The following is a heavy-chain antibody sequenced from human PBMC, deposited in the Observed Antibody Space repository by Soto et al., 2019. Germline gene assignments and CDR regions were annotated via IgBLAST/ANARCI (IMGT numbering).Heavy chain of an antibody. J-gene: IGHJ5*02. Sequence: EVQLVESGGGLVKPGGSLRPSCAPFGFTFSANSLNWVRRAPGKGLDWVSSISSSSSYIYYADSVKGRFTISRNNAKNSLYLQMNSLRAEDTAVYYCARSEYSSGWSNWFDPWGQGTLVTVSS. V-gene: IGHV3-21*01. CDR2: ISSSSSYI. D-gene: IGHD6-19*01. CDR1: GFTFSANS. CDR3: ARSEYSSGWSNWFDP.